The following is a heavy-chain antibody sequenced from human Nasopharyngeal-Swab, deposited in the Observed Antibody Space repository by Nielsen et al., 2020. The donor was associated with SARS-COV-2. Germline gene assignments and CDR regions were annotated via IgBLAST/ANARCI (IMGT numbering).Heavy chain of an antibody. CDR2: IGDKDHNYAT. Sequence: GESLKISCTASGFTFSSYAMSWVRQAPGKGLEWVGRIGDKDHNYATTYGASVQGRFTISRDDSKNTAFLQMDSLKTEDTALYYCTTDFYFDYWGQGTLVTVSS. CDR3: TTDFYFDY. CDR1: GFTFSSYA. V-gene: IGHV3-73*01. J-gene: IGHJ4*02.